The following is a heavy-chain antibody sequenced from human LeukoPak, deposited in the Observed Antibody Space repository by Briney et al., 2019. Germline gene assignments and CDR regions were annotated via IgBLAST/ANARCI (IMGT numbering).Heavy chain of an antibody. D-gene: IGHD5-24*01. Sequence: PGGSLRLSCAASGFTFSSYAMSWVRQAPGKGLEWVSNISGRDGSTYYADSVKGRFTMSRDNSKNTLYLQMNSLRSEDTAVYYCARDNSVRDEAWWFNPWGQGTLVTVSS. V-gene: IGHV3-23*01. CDR1: GFTFSSYA. CDR2: ISGRDGST. CDR3: ARDNSVRDEAWWFNP. J-gene: IGHJ5*02.